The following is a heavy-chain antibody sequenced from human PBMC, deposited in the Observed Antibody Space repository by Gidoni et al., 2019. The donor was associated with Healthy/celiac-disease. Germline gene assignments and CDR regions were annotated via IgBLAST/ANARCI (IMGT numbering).Heavy chain of an antibody. CDR3: ARHWGTVTIGNWFDP. J-gene: IGHJ5*02. CDR2: IYYSGRT. D-gene: IGHD4-17*01. CDR1: GGCISSCSYY. V-gene: IGHV4-39*01. Sequence: QPQLQESGPGLVKPSETLSCTCTGSGGCISSCSYYWGWIRQPPGKGLEWIGSIYYSGRTSYTPSLKSRVTISVDTSKNQFSLKLSSVTAADTAVYSCARHWGTVTIGNWFDPWGQGTLVTVSS.